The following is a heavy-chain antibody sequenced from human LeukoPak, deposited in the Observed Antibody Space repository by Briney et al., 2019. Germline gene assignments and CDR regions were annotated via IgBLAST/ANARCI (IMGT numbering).Heavy chain of an antibody. CDR1: GNSISSGDNY. CDR2: IYTSGST. D-gene: IGHD6-6*01. CDR3: ARDIARGIAARPYAFDI. J-gene: IGHJ3*02. V-gene: IGHV4-61*02. Sequence: PSQTLSLTCTVSGNSISSGDNYWSWIRQPAGKGLEWIGRIYTSGSTNYNPSLKSRVTISVDTSKNQFSLKLSSVTAADTAVYYCARDIARGIAARPYAFDIWGQGTMVTVSS.